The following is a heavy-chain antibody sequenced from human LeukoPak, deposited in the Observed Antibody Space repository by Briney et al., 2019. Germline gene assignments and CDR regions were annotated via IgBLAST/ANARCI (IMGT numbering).Heavy chain of an antibody. Sequence: PGGSLRLSCAASRSTFSSHVMHWVRQAPGKGLEWVAVIWYDGGNKYYADSVKGRFTISRDNSMNTLYLQMKSLRAEDTAVYYCARVAPIYSSSLYYLDYWGQGTLVTVSS. CDR3: ARVAPIYSSSLYYLDY. CDR2: IWYDGGNK. V-gene: IGHV3-33*01. J-gene: IGHJ4*02. D-gene: IGHD6-13*01. CDR1: RSTFSSHV.